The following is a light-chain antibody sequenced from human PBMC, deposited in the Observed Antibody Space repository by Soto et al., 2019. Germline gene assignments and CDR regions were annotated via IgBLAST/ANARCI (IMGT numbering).Light chain of an antibody. Sequence: QSALTQPASVSGSPGQSITISCTGTSSDVGSYTLVSWYQHHPGKAPKLMIYDVSKRPSGVSNRFSGSKSGNTASLTISGLQTEDEADYYCCSYAGSSTWFFGGGTKLTVL. CDR3: CSYAGSSTWF. V-gene: IGLV2-23*02. CDR1: SSDVGSYTL. J-gene: IGLJ2*01. CDR2: DVS.